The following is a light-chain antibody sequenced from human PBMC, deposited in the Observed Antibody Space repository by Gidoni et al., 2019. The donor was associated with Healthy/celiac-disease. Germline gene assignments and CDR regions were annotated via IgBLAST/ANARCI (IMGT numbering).Light chain of an antibody. J-gene: IGKJ3*01. CDR1: QSISSY. Sequence: DIQMTQSPSSLSASVVDRVTITCRASQSISSYLNWYQQKPGKAPKLLIYAASSLQSGVPSRFSGRGSGKDFTLTISSQQPEDFATYYCQQSYSTPFTFGPGTKVDIK. V-gene: IGKV1-39*01. CDR2: AAS. CDR3: QQSYSTPFT.